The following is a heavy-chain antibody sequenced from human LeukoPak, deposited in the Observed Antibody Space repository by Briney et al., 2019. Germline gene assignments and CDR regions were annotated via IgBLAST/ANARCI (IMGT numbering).Heavy chain of an antibody. V-gene: IGHV1-2*02. CDR2: INPNSGGT. Sequence: GASVKVSCKASGYTFTGYYMHWVRQAPGQGLEWVGWINPNSGGTNYAQKFQGRVTMTRDTSISTAYMELSRLRSDDTAVYYCARAGYSYGGWSEYYKNNYYYYMDVWGKGTTVTVSS. CDR1: GYTFTGYY. J-gene: IGHJ6*03. CDR3: ARAGYSYGGWSEYYKNNYYYYMDV. D-gene: IGHD5-18*01.